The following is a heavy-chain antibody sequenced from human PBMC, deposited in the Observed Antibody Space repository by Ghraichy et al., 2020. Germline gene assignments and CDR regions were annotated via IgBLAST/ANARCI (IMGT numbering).Heavy chain of an antibody. D-gene: IGHD2/OR15-2a*01. Sequence: SETLSLTCAVYGGSFSGYYWSWIRQPPGKGLEWIGEINHSGSTNYNPSLKSRVTISVDTSKNQFSLKLSSVTAADTAVYYCARGLSRRLFRSRYFDYWGQGTLVTVSS. J-gene: IGHJ4*02. V-gene: IGHV4-34*01. CDR3: ARGLSRRLFRSRYFDY. CDR1: GGSFSGYY. CDR2: INHSGST.